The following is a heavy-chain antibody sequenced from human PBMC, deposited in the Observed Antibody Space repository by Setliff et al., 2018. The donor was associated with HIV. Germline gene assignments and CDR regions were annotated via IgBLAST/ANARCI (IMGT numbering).Heavy chain of an antibody. CDR1: GGSISSISYY. CDR3: ARAPPGYNSGWYLGAFDI. CDR2: IYYSGSA. V-gene: IGHV4-39*07. J-gene: IGHJ3*02. Sequence: SETLSLTCSVSGGSISSISYYWGWIRQPPGKGLEWIGSIYYSGSAYYNPSLKSRITISVDTSKNQFSLKLISVTAADTAVYSCARAPPGYNSGWYLGAFDIWGQGTMVTVSS. D-gene: IGHD6-19*01.